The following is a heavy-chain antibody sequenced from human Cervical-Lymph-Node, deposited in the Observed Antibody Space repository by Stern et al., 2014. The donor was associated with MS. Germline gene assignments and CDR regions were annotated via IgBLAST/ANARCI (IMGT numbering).Heavy chain of an antibody. CDR2: IYYSGST. CDR3: ARDLRYYYDSSGYYYRWFDP. Sequence: QLQLQESGPGLVKPSQTLSLTCTVSGGSISSGGYYLSWIRQHPGKGLEWIGYIYYSGSTYYNPSLKSRVTISVDTSKNQFSLKLSSVTAADTAVYYCARDLRYYYDSSGYYYRWFDPWGQGTLVTVSS. D-gene: IGHD3-22*01. V-gene: IGHV4-31*03. J-gene: IGHJ5*02. CDR1: GGSISSGGYY.